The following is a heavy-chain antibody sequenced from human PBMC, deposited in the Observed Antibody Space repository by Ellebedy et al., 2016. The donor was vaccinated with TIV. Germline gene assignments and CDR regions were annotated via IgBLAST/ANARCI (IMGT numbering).Heavy chain of an antibody. CDR2: IIPIFGTA. CDR3: AREASHPYYYDSSGSDAFDI. V-gene: IGHV1-69*05. CDR1: GGTFSSYA. J-gene: IGHJ3*02. D-gene: IGHD3-22*01. Sequence: SVKVSXXASGGTFSSYAISWVRQAPGQGLEWMGGIIPIFGTANYAQKFQGRVTMTRDTSTSTVYMELSSLRSEDTAVYYCAREASHPYYYDSSGSDAFDIWGQGTMVTVSS.